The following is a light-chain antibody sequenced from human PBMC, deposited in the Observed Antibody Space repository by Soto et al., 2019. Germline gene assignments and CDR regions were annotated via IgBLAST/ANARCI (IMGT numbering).Light chain of an antibody. CDR3: CSYAGSSTSRV. Sequence: LTQPASVSGSPGQSITISCTGTSSDVGSYNLVSWYQQHPGKAPKLMIYEGSKRPSGVSNRFSGSKSGNTASLTISGLQAEDEADYYCCSYAGSSTSRVFGGGTKLTVL. V-gene: IGLV2-23*01. CDR1: SSDVGSYNL. CDR2: EGS. J-gene: IGLJ2*01.